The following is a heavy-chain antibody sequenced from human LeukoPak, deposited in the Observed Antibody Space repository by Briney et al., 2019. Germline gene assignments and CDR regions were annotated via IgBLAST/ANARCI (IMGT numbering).Heavy chain of an antibody. CDR2: INPNSGGT. Sequence: VASVKVSCKASGGTFSSYAISWARQAPGQGLEWMGWINPNSGGTNYAQKFQGRVTMTRDTSISTSYMELSRLRSDDTAVYYCARVNRPTTWGSSWYVYFDYWGQGTLVTVSS. J-gene: IGHJ4*02. V-gene: IGHV1-2*02. CDR3: ARVNRPTTWGSSWYVYFDY. CDR1: GGTFSSYA. D-gene: IGHD6-13*01.